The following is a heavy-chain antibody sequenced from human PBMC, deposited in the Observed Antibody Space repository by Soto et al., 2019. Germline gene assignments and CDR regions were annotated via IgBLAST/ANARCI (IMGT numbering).Heavy chain of an antibody. CDR1: GAYISNVW. V-gene: IGHV4-4*02. J-gene: IGHJ5*02. Sequence: PSETLSLTCAVSGAYISNVWCTWVRQPPGKGLEWIGETLYSGRTNYNSSLNSRVTISIDKSKKQFSLNLSSVTAADTAVYYCSSRVTDAPTWGQGTLVTVSS. D-gene: IGHD3-10*01. CDR2: TLYSGRT. CDR3: SSRVTDAPT.